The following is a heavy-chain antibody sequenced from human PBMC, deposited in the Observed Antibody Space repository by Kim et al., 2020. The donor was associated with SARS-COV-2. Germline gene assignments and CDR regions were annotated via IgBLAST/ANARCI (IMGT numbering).Heavy chain of an antibody. J-gene: IGHJ6*03. CDR2: IYHIGSH. CDR1: GGSISSSNW. D-gene: IGHD3-10*01. CDR3: SSLHASGRTACYYFAV. Sequence: SETLSLTCAVSGGSISSSNWWSLVRQPPGRGLGGIGEIYHIGSHTYNTSLKSRVPISVDKSQNQFSLKLSSVTAADTAVSYSSSLHASGRTACYYFAVW. V-gene: IGHV4-4*02.